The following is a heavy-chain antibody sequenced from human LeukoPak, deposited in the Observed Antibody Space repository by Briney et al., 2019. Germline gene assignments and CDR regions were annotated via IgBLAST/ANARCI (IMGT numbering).Heavy chain of an antibody. J-gene: IGHJ4*02. D-gene: IGHD3/OR15-3a*01. V-gene: IGHV3-48*03. CDR3: ARQTGYDTCIDY. Sequence: AGGSLRDSRAASGFSSSSYVLNWVRQAPGKGLEWVSYISSSGSTIYYADSVKGRFTISRDNAKNSLYVQMNSLRAEDTAVYYCARQTGYDTCIDYWGQGTLVTVSS. CDR2: ISSSGSTI. CDR1: GFSSSSYV.